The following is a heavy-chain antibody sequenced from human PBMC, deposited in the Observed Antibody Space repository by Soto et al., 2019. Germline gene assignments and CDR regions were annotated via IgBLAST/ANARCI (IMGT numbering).Heavy chain of an antibody. CDR1: GFTFSDYY. CDR2: ISSGGSVI. V-gene: IGHV3-11*01. J-gene: IGHJ4*02. CDR3: AREPRDDYMISGGFDY. D-gene: IGHD4-4*01. Sequence: GGSLRLSCVASGFTFSDYYMSWFRQAPGKGLEWVSYISSGGSVIYSADSMKGRFTISRDNAKNSLYLQVNSLRAEDTAVYYCAREPRDDYMISGGFDYWGQGTLVTVSS.